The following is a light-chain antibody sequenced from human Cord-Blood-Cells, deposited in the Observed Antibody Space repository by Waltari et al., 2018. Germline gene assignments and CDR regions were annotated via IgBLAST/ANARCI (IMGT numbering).Light chain of an antibody. CDR1: QDISNY. V-gene: IGKV1-33*01. Sequence: DIQMTQSPSSLSASVGDRVTITCQASQDISNYLNWYQQKPGKAPKLLLYDASNLETGVPSRFSGSGSGTDFTFTISSLQPEDIATYYCQQYDNLSYTFGQGTKLEIK. CDR3: QQYDNLSYT. CDR2: DAS. J-gene: IGKJ2*01.